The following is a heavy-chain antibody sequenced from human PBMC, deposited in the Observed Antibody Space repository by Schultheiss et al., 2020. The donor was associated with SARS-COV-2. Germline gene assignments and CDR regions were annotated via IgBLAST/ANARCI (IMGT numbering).Heavy chain of an antibody. CDR3: ARVLPTHSSGYQDY. Sequence: ASVKVSCKASGYTFTSYGISWVRQAPGQGLEWMGGFDPEDGETIYAQKFQGRVTMTEDTSTSTAYMELRSLRSDDTAVYYCARVLPTHSSGYQDYWGQGTLVTVSS. CDR1: GYTFTSYG. J-gene: IGHJ4*02. CDR2: FDPEDGET. D-gene: IGHD3-22*01. V-gene: IGHV1-18*01.